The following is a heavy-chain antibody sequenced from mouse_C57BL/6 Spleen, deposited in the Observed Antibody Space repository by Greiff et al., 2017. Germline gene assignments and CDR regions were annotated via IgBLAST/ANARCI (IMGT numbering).Heavy chain of an antibody. CDR3: AIGITTGVSPSYWYFGV. Sequence: QVHVKQPGTELVKPGASVKLSCKASGYTFTSYWMHWVKQRPGQGLEWIGNINPSNGGTNYNEKFKSKATLTVDKSSSTAYMQLSSLTSEDSAVYYCAIGITTGVSPSYWYFGVWGTGTTVTVSS. V-gene: IGHV1-53*01. CDR1: GYTFTSYW. J-gene: IGHJ1*03. D-gene: IGHD1-1*01. CDR2: INPSNGGT.